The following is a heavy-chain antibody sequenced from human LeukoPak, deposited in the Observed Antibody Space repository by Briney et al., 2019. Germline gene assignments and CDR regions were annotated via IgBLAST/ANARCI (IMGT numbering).Heavy chain of an antibody. D-gene: IGHD3-10*01. CDR1: GYGFTSYW. V-gene: IGHV5-10-1*01. Sequence: GESLKISCKGSGYGFTSYWISWVRQMPGKGREWMGRIDPSDSYTNYSPSFQGHVTISADKSISTAYLQWSSLKASDTAMYYCARQGGYYGSGSSFDYWGQGTLVTVSS. CDR3: ARQGGYYGSGSSFDY. J-gene: IGHJ4*02. CDR2: IDPSDSYT.